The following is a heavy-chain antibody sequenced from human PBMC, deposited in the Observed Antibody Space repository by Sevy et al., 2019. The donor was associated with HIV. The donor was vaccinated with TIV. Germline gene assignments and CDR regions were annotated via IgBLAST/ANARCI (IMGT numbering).Heavy chain of an antibody. J-gene: IGHJ5*01. Sequence: GGSLRLSCAASGFTFTSYAMYWVRQAPGKGLEWVAAISGSGQSSVYADSVKGRFTVSRDRSKNTLFLQMDSLRVEDTARYYCAKDRIDSSFCSSNWFDFWGQGTPVTVSS. D-gene: IGHD3-22*01. V-gene: IGHV3-23*01. CDR1: GFTFTSYA. CDR3: AKDRIDSSFCSSNWFDF. CDR2: ISGSGQSS.